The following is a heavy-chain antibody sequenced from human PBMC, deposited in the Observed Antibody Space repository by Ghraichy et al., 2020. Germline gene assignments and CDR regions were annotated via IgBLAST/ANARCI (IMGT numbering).Heavy chain of an antibody. J-gene: IGHJ5*02. D-gene: IGHD2-2*01. CDR2: IHHGGNT. CDR1: GYSISSGYF. V-gene: IGHV4-38-2*02. Sequence: GSLRLSCTVSGYSISSGYFWGWVRQPPGQGPEWVATIHHGGNTYYNPSLNSRATISVDTSKNQFSLRLTSVTDADTAIYYCARVVPVGGTDPWGRGTLVTVSS. CDR3: ARVVPVGGTDP.